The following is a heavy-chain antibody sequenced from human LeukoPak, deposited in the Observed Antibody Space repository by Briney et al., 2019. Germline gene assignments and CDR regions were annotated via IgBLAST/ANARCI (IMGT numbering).Heavy chain of an antibody. J-gene: IGHJ3*02. CDR3: ARRPPQRSGWYGDVFDI. CDR1: GGSISSSNYY. Sequence: SSQTLSLTCTVSGGSISSSNYYWGWIRQPPVRGLEWIGSIYYSGSTYYNPSLKSRVTISLDTSKNQFSLKLSSVTAADTAVYYCARRPPQRSGWYGDVFDIWGQGTMVTVSS. CDR2: IYYSGST. D-gene: IGHD6-19*01. V-gene: IGHV4-39*01.